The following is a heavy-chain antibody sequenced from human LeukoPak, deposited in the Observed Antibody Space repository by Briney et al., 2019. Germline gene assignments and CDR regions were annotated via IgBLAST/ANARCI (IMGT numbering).Heavy chain of an antibody. CDR1: GFTFSSYW. D-gene: IGHD4-23*01. Sequence: GGSLRLSCAASGFTFSSYWMNWIRQAPGKGLVWVSRIASDGSSTTYADSVKGRFSISRDNAKNTLYLQMNSLRVEDTAVYYCARGRPHGNDYWGQGTLVTVSS. CDR2: IASDGSST. V-gene: IGHV3-74*01. J-gene: IGHJ4*02. CDR3: ARGRPHGNDY.